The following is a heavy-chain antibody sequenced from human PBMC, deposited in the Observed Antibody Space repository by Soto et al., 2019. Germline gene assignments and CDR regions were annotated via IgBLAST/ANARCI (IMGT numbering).Heavy chain of an antibody. Sequence: EVQLVESGGGLVKPGGSLRLSCAASGFTFSSYSMNWVRQAPGKGLEWVSSISSSSSYIYYADSVKGRCTISRDNAKNSLYLRMNSVRAEVTAAYDCARLTSYDSSGYYGYWGQGTLVTVSS. V-gene: IGHV3-21*01. CDR1: GFTFSSYS. CDR3: ARLTSYDSSGYYGY. CDR2: ISSSSSYI. J-gene: IGHJ4*02. D-gene: IGHD3-22*01.